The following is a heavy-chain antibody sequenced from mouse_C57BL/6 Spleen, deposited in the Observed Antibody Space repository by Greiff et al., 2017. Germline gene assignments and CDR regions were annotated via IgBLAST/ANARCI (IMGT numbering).Heavy chain of an antibody. D-gene: IGHD1-1*01. CDR3: ARNNYYGSSGGFGY. Sequence: EVQLQESGPGLVKPSQSLSLTCSVTGYSITSGYYWNWIRQFPGNKLEWMGYISYDGSNNYNPSLKNRISITRYTSKNQFFLKLNSVTTEDTATYYCARNNYYGSSGGFGYWGQGTTLTVSS. V-gene: IGHV3-6*01. CDR2: ISYDGSN. CDR1: GYSITSGYY. J-gene: IGHJ2*01.